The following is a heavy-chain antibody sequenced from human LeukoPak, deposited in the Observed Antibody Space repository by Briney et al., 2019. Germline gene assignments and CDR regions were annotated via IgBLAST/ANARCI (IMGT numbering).Heavy chain of an antibody. J-gene: IGHJ6*03. CDR2: IYTGGTT. CDR1: GGSISSYY. D-gene: IGHD2-2*01. CDR3: ARGVVPAAIHYYYYYMDV. V-gene: IGHV4-4*07. Sequence: SETLSLTCTVSGGSISSYYWSWIRQPAGRGLEWIGRIYTGGTTNYNPSLKSRVTMSVDTSKNQFSLKLSSVTAADTAVYYCARGVVPAAIHYYYYYMDVWGKGTTVTVSS.